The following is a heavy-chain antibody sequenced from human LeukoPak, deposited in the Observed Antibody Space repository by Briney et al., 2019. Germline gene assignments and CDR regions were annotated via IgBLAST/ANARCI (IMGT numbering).Heavy chain of an antibody. CDR1: GYTFTGYY. CDR3: AGFFYDNSNDAFDI. D-gene: IGHD3-22*01. Sequence: ASVKVSCKASGYTFTGYYMHWVRQAPGQGLEWMGGIIPIYGRADYPQKFQGRVTITADESTRTVTMQLSSLRSEDTAVYYCAGFFYDNSNDAFDIWGQGTVVTVS. CDR2: IIPIYGRA. J-gene: IGHJ3*02. V-gene: IGHV1-69*13.